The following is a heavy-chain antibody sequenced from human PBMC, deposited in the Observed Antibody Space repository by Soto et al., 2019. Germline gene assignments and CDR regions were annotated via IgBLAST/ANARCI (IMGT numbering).Heavy chain of an antibody. CDR1: GYTFTSYG. V-gene: IGHV1-18*01. Sequence: QVQLVQSGAEVKKPGASVKVSCKASGYTFTSYGISWVRQAPGQGLEWMGWISAYNGNTNYAQKLQGRVTRTTDTSTSTAYMELRSLRSDDTAVYYWAIGNTMVRGVILYYFDYWGQGTLVTVSS. J-gene: IGHJ4*02. D-gene: IGHD3-10*01. CDR3: AIGNTMVRGVILYYFDY. CDR2: ISAYNGNT.